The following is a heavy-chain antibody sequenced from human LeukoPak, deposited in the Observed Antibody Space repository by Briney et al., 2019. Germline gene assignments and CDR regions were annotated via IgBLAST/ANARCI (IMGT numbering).Heavy chain of an antibody. J-gene: IGHJ6*02. CDR2: ISWNSGSI. CDR1: GFTFDDYA. V-gene: IGHV3-9*01. CDR3: AKAEGDFWSGYAAGYYYGMDV. D-gene: IGHD3-3*01. Sequence: PGRSLRLSCAASGFTFDDYAMHWVRQAPGKGLEWVSGISWNSGSIDYADSVKGRFTISRDNAKNSLYLQMNSLRAEDTALYYCAKAEGDFWSGYAAGYYYGMDVWGQGTTVTVSS.